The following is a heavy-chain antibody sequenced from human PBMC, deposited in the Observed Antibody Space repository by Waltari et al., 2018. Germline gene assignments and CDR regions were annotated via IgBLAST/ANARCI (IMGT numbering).Heavy chain of an antibody. J-gene: IGHJ3*02. Sequence: QVQLQESGPGLVKPSQTLSLTCTVPGGSISSGSYYGSWIGRPAGKGLEWIGRIYTSGSTNYNPSLKSRVTISVDTSKNQFSLKLSSVTAADTAVYYCARASFYYDSSADAFDIWGQGTMVTVSS. V-gene: IGHV4-61*02. CDR3: ARASFYYDSSADAFDI. D-gene: IGHD3-22*01. CDR1: GGSISSGSYY. CDR2: IYTSGST.